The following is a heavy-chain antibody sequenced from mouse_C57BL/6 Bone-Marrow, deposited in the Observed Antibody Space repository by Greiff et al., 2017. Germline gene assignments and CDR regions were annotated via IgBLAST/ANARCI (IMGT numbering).Heavy chain of an antibody. CDR2: ISSGGSYT. Sequence: EVQRVESGGDLVKPGGSLKLSCAASGFTFSSYGMSWVRQTPDKRLEWVATISSGGSYTYYPDSMKGRFTISRDNAKNTLYLQMSSLKSEDTAMYYCARRGYYYAMDYWGQGTSVTVSS. CDR3: ARRGYYYAMDY. J-gene: IGHJ4*01. V-gene: IGHV5-6*01. CDR1: GFTFSSYG.